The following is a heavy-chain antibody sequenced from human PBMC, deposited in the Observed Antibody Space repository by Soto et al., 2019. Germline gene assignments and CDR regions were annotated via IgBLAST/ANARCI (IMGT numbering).Heavy chain of an antibody. D-gene: IGHD6-13*01. Sequence: QVELQESGPGLVKPSGTLSLTCAVSGGSISSSYWWSWVRQPPGKGLEWIGEIYHSGSANYNPSLKSRVTISVYNSKNQFSLKLSSVTAADTAVYYCARYIAASGTYYFDYWGQGTLVTVSS. CDR2: IYHSGSA. CDR3: ARYIAASGTYYFDY. CDR1: GGSISSSYW. V-gene: IGHV4-4*02. J-gene: IGHJ4*02.